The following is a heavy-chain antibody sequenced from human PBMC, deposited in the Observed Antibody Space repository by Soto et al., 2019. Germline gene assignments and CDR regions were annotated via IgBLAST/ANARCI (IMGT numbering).Heavy chain of an antibody. J-gene: IGHJ6*02. CDR1: GYTFTSYG. D-gene: IGHD2-8*01. V-gene: IGHV1-18*04. CDR3: ARDNSAATIVQRVYAHYYYYGMDV. Sequence: QVQLVQSGAEVKKPGASVKVSCKASGYTFTSYGISWVRQAPGQGLEWMGWISAYNGNTNYAQKLQGRVTMTTDTSTSRAYMELRSLRYDDTAGYYCARDNSAATIVQRVYAHYYYYGMDVWGQGPTVTVSS. CDR2: ISAYNGNT.